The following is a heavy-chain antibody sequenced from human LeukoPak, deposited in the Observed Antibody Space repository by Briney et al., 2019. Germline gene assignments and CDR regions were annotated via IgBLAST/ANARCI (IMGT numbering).Heavy chain of an antibody. CDR1: GYSISSGFY. CDR3: ARDNRGDAPPTLDC. CDR2: FYYSGNT. D-gene: IGHD2/OR15-2a*01. J-gene: IGHJ4*02. Sequence: PSETLSLTCAVSGYSISSGFYWAWIRPPPGKGLEWLGIFYYSGNTYYNPSLKSRLTISVDTSKNKFSLKLSSVAVAETAGDYFARDNRGDAPPTLDCWGQGTLVTASS. V-gene: IGHV4-38-2*02.